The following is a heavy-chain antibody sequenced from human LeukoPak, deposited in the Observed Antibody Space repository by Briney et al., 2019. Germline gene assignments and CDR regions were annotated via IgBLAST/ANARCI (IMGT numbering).Heavy chain of an antibody. J-gene: IGHJ6*02. CDR1: GFTFSSYG. V-gene: IGHV3-30*18. CDR3: AKEGVYYYYGMDV. Sequence: PGRSLRLSSAASGFTFSSYGLHWVRQAPGKGLEWVAVISYDGSNKYYADSVKGRFTISRDNSKNTLYLQMNSLRAEDTAVYYCAKEGVYYYYGMDVWGQGTTVTVSS. CDR2: ISYDGSNK.